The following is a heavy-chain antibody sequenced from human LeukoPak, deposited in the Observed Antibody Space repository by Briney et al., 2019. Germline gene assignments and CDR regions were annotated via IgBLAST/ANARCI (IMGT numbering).Heavy chain of an antibody. CDR1: GYTFTSYD. CDR2: INTYNGNT. D-gene: IGHD3-16*01. J-gene: IGHJ4*02. Sequence: ASVKVSCKASGYTFTSYDINWVRQATGLGLEWMEWINTYNGNTNYAQKLQGRVTMTTDTSTSTAYMELRSLRSDDTAVYYCARGGDKLDYWGQGTLVTVSS. V-gene: IGHV1-18*01. CDR3: ARGGDKLDY.